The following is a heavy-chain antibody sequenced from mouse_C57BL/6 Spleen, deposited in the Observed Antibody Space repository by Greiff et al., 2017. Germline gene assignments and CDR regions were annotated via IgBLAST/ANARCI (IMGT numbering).Heavy chain of an antibody. CDR2: ISYHGSN. D-gene: IGHD1-1*01. CDR1: GYSITSGYY. CDR3: ARDGDYYYGSSYNFGY. J-gene: IGHJ2*01. Sequence: DVQLQESGPGLVKPSQSLSLTCSVTGYSITSGYYWNWIRQFPGNKLEWMGDISYHGSNNYNPSLKNRISITRDTSKKPFFLKLNSVTTEATATYYCARDGDYYYGSSYNFGYWGQGTTLTVSS. V-gene: IGHV3-6*01.